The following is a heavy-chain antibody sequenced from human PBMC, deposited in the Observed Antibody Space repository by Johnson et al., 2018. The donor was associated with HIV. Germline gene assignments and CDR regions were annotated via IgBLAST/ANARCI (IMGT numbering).Heavy chain of an antibody. CDR3: ARGRRLYNWNPLPAAFDI. V-gene: IGHV3-30*04. J-gene: IGHJ3*02. Sequence: QVQLVESGGGVVQPGRSLNLSCAASGFTFRSYAMHWVRQAPGKGLEWVAVISYDGRNKYYADSVKGRFTISRDNAKNTLYLQMNSLRVEDTAVYYCARGRRLYNWNPLPAAFDIWGQGTMVPVSS. D-gene: IGHD1-20*01. CDR2: ISYDGRNK. CDR1: GFTFRSYA.